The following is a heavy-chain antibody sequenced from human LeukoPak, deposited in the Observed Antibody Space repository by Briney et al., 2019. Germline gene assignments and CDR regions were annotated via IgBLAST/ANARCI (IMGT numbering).Heavy chain of an antibody. CDR3: AKASAIDY. CDR1: GFTFSGYD. J-gene: IGHJ4*02. CDR2: IRYDGSNK. Sequence: GGSLRLSCAASGFTFSGYDMHWVRQAPGKGLEWVAFIRYDGSNKYYTDSVKGRFTISKDNSKNTLYLQMNSLRPEDTAVYYCAKASAIDYWGQGTLVTVSS. V-gene: IGHV3-30*02.